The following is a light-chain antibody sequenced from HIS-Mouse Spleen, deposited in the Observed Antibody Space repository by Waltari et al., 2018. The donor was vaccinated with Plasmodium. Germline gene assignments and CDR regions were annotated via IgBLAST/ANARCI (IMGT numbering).Light chain of an antibody. CDR1: ALPKHN. V-gene: IGLV3-10*01. Sequence: SYELTQPPSVSVSPGQTARIPCSGDALPKHNAYWYQQKSGQAPVLVIYEDSKRPSGIPERFSGSSSGTMATLTISGAQVEDEADYYCYSTDSSGNHRVFGGGTKLTVL. CDR3: YSTDSSGNHRV. J-gene: IGLJ3*02. CDR2: EDS.